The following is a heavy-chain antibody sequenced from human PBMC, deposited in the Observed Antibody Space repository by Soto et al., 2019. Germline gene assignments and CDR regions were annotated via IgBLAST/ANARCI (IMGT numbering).Heavy chain of an antibody. CDR1: GGSISSGGYY. CDR2: IYYSGST. CDR3: ARAKTEWGDYFDY. D-gene: IGHD3-3*01. V-gene: IGHV4-31*03. J-gene: IGHJ4*02. Sequence: PSETLSLTCTVSGGSISSGGYYWSWIRQHPGKGLEWIGYIYYSGSTYYNPSLKSRVTISVDTSKNQFSLKLSSVTAADTAVYYCARAKTEWGDYFDYWGQGTLVTVSS.